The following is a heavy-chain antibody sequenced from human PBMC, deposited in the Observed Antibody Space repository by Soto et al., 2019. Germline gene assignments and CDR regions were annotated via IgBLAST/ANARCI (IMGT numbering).Heavy chain of an antibody. V-gene: IGHV1-69*01. CDR2: IIPIFGTA. Sequence: QVQLVQSGAEVKKPGSSVKVSCKASGGTFSSYAISWVRQAPGQGLEWMGGIIPIFGTANYAQKFQGRVTITADESTSTAYMDLSSLRSEDTAVYYCASGLRSISGYYYGMDVWGQGTTVTVSS. J-gene: IGHJ6*02. CDR1: GGTFSSYA. D-gene: IGHD3-10*01. CDR3: ASGLRSISGYYYGMDV.